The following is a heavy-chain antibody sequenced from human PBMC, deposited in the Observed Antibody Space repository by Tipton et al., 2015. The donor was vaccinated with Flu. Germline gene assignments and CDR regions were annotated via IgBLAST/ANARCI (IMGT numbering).Heavy chain of an antibody. CDR2: IYPDDSDT. V-gene: IGHV5-51*01. J-gene: IGHJ4*02. Sequence: VQLVQSGAEEKKPGESLKISCKGSRFNFRTYWIGWVRQVPGKGLEWVGLIYPDDSDTRYSPSFHGQVTISADKSISTAYLQWNSLKASDTAMYYCARLPPGSYYDTSGFYRSYFDYWGQGTQVTVSS. CDR1: RFNFRTYW. CDR3: ARLPPGSYYDTSGFYRSYFDY. D-gene: IGHD3-22*01.